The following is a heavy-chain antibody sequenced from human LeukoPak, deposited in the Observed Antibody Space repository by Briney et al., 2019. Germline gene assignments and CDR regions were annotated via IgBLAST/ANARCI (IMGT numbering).Heavy chain of an antibody. J-gene: IGHJ3*02. V-gene: IGHV3-21*01. CDR2: ISSSSSYI. CDR3: ARDVRYSSSWYGGLGAFDI. Sequence: GGSLRLSCAASGFTFSSYSMNWVRQAPGRGLEWVSSISSSSSYIYYADSVKGRFTISRDNAKNSLYLQMNSLRAEDTAVYYCARDVRYSSSWYGGLGAFDIWGQGTMVTVSS. CDR1: GFTFSSYS. D-gene: IGHD6-13*01.